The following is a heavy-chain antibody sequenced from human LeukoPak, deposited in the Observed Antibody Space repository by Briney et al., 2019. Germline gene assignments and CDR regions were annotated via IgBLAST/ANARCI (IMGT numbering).Heavy chain of an antibody. CDR3: ARDGPNYYDSSGYPNDYWYFDL. CDR1: GGSISSYY. CDR2: IYTSGST. Sequence: SETLSLTCTVSGGSISSYYWSWIRQPAGKGLEWIGRIYTSGSTNYNPSLKSRVTMSVDTSKNQFSLKLSSVTAADTAVYYCARDGPNYYDSSGYPNDYWYFDLWGRGTLVTVSP. D-gene: IGHD3-22*01. J-gene: IGHJ2*01. V-gene: IGHV4-4*07.